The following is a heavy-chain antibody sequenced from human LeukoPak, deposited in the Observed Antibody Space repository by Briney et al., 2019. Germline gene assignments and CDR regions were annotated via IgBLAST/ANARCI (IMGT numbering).Heavy chain of an antibody. CDR3: ARDESITMVRGVTGFDY. CDR2: IWYDGSNK. Sequence: WGSLRLSCAVSGFTFSSYGMHWVRQAPGKGLEWVAVIWYDGSNKYYADSVKGRFTISRDNSKNTLYLQMNSLRAEDTAVYYCARDESITMVRGVTGFDYWGQGTLVTVSS. D-gene: IGHD3-10*01. V-gene: IGHV3-33*01. J-gene: IGHJ4*02. CDR1: GFTFSSYG.